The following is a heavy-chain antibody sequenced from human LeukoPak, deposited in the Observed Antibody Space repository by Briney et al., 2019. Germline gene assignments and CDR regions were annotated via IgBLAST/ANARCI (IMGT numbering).Heavy chain of an antibody. CDR2: FDPEDGET. CDR3: ATSERITMVRPLPFDP. D-gene: IGHD3-10*01. J-gene: IGHJ5*02. V-gene: IGHV1-24*01. Sequence: ASVKVSCKVSGYTLTELSMHWGRQAPGKGLEWMGGFDPEDGETIYAQKFQGRVTMTEDTSTDTAYMELSSLRSEDTAVYYCATSERITMVRPLPFDPWGRGTLVTVSS. CDR1: GYTLTELS.